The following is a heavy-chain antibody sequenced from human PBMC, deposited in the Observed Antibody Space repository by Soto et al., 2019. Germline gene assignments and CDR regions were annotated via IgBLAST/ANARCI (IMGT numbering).Heavy chain of an antibody. J-gene: IGHJ6*02. V-gene: IGHV3-30*03. D-gene: IGHD5-18*01. CDR1: GFTFSSYG. CDR3: ARPTRPDTAMVIYYYYGMDV. CDR2: ISYDGSNK. Sequence: GGSLRLSCAASGFTFSSYGMHWVRQAPGKGLEWVAVISYDGSNKYYADSVKGRFTISRDNSKNTLYLQMNSLRAEDTAVYYCARPTRPDTAMVIYYYYGMDVWGQGTTVTVSS.